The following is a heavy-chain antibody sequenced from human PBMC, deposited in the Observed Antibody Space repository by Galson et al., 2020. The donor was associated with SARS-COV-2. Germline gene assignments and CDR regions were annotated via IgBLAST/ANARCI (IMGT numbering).Heavy chain of an antibody. J-gene: IGHJ5*02. CDR1: GYSFTGYY. Sequence: ASVMVSCNVSGYSFTGYYLHWVLQAPGQGLEWMGWINPNSGGTNFAQKFQGRVAMTRDTSINTAYMELTRLRSDDTAVYYCARDSNLGFQLWLTRFDPWGQGTLVTVSS. CDR3: ARDSNLGFQLWLTRFDP. CDR2: INPNSGGT. V-gene: IGHV1-2*02. D-gene: IGHD4-4*01.